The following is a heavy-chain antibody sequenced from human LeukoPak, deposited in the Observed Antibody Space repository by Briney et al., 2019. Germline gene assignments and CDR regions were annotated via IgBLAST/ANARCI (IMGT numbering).Heavy chain of an antibody. V-gene: IGHV3-30*02. D-gene: IGHD1-7*01. CDR1: GFTFSSYG. CDR2: IRYDGSNK. CDR3: AKDRTLGITGTTGAFDI. Sequence: GGSLRLSCAASGFTFSSYGMHWVRQAPGKGLEWVAFIRYDGSNKYYADSVKGRFTIPRDNSKNTLYLQMNSLRAEDTAVYYCAKDRTLGITGTTGAFDIWGQGTMVTVSS. J-gene: IGHJ3*02.